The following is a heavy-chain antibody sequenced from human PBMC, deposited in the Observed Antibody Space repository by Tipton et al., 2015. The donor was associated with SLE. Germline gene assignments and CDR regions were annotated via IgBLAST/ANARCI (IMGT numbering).Heavy chain of an antibody. CDR3: ARIEGSDGYYYSRRVHWYLDL. D-gene: IGHD3-22*01. J-gene: IGHJ2*01. CDR2: INHSGST. Sequence: TLSLTCAVYGGSFSGYYWNWIRQPPGKGLEWIGEINHSGSTNYNPSLKSRVTVSVDTSKNQFSLNLSSVTAADTAVYYCARIEGSDGYYYSRRVHWYLDLWGLGTLVTVSS. V-gene: IGHV4-34*01. CDR1: GGSFSGYY.